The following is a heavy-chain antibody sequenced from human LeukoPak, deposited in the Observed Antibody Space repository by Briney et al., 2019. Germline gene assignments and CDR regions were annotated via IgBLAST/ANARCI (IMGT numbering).Heavy chain of an antibody. CDR2: IYYSGST. CDR1: GGSISSGDYY. CDR3: ARDSSYYDSRGPDAFDI. D-gene: IGHD3-22*01. J-gene: IGHJ3*02. Sequence: SETLSLTRTVSGGSISSGDYYWSWIRQPPGKGLEWIGYIYYSGSTYYNPSLKSRVTISVDTSKNQLSLKLSSVTAADTAVYYWARDSSYYDSRGPDAFDIWGQGTMVTVSS. V-gene: IGHV4-30-4*01.